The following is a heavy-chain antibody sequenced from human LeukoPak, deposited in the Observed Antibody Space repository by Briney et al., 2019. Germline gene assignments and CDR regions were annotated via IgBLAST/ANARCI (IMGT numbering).Heavy chain of an antibody. CDR3: ARFRPAPYYYYYMDV. CDR1: GYTFTSYG. J-gene: IGHJ6*03. Sequence: ASVKVSCKASGYTFTSYGISWVRQAPGQGLEWMGWISAYNGNTNYAQKLQGRVTMTTDTSTSTAYVELRSLRSDDTAVYYCARFRPAPYYYYYMDVWGKGTTVTVSS. CDR2: ISAYNGNT. V-gene: IGHV1-18*01.